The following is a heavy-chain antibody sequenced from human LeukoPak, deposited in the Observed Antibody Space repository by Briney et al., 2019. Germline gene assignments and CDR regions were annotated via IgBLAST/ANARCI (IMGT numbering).Heavy chain of an antibody. Sequence: PSETLPLTCAVSGGSISSDSYSWSWIRQPPGKGLEWIGYIYNSGSTYYDPSLKSRVTISVDKSKNQFSLKLTSVTAADTAVYYCARVFCTTISCQDRHYFDSWGQGTLVTVSS. D-gene: IGHD2-2*01. CDR1: GGSISSDSYS. V-gene: IGHV4-30-2*01. CDR2: IYNSGST. CDR3: ARVFCTTISCQDRHYFDS. J-gene: IGHJ4*02.